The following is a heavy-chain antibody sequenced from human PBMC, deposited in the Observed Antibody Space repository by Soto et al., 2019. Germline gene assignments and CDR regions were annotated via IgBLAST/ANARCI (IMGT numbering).Heavy chain of an antibody. D-gene: IGHD5-12*01. V-gene: IGHV4-39*01. CDR1: GGSISSSSYY. Sequence: SETLSLTCTVSGGSISSSSYYWGWIRQPPGKGLEWIGSIYYSGSTYYNPSLKSRVTISVDTSKNQFSLKLSSVTAADTAVYYCARGGRGYSGYDLTVVTAKYNWFDPWGQGTLVTVSS. CDR3: ARGGRGYSGYDLTVVTAKYNWFDP. CDR2: IYYSGST. J-gene: IGHJ5*02.